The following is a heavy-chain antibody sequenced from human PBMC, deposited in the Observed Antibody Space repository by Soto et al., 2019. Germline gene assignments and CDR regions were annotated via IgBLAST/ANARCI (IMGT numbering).Heavy chain of an antibody. J-gene: IGHJ4*02. CDR1: GFTFSSYA. Sequence: EVQLVESGGGLVQPGGSLRLSCSASGFTFSSYAMHWVRQAPGKGLEYVSAISSNGGSTYYADSVKGRFTISRDNSKNTLYLRMSSLRAEDTAVYYCVKEKYSGSYPYWGQGTLVTVSS. CDR2: ISSNGGST. D-gene: IGHD1-26*01. CDR3: VKEKYSGSYPY. V-gene: IGHV3-64D*06.